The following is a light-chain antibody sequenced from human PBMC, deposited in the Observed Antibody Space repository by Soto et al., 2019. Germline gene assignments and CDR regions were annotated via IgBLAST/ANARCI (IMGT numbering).Light chain of an antibody. J-gene: IGKJ2*01. V-gene: IGKV3-11*01. Sequence: EIVLTQSPATLSLSPGERATLSCRASQSVSSSLAWYQQTPGQAPRLLIFDASVRATGIPARFSGSGSGTDFTLTISSLEPEDVAVYYCQHEYTFGQGTRVEIK. CDR3: QHEYT. CDR1: QSVSSS. CDR2: DAS.